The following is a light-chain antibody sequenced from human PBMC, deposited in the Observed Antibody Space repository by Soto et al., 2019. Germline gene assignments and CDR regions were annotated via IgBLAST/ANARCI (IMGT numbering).Light chain of an antibody. CDR3: QQLNSYPLT. Sequence: AIQMTQSPSPLAASVGDRVTITCRSSHSITTYLNWYRQKQGKAPKXXIYAASSLESGVPSRFSGSSSGTEFNLTISSLQTEDFATYYCQQLNSYPLTFGGGTKVDI. CDR2: AAS. V-gene: IGKV1-13*02. J-gene: IGKJ4*01. CDR1: HSITTY.